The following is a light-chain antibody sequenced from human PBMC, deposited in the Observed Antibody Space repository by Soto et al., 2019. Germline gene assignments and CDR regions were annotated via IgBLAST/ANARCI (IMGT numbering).Light chain of an antibody. CDR1: SSNIGAGYD. CDR3: ASWDDRLNGVV. J-gene: IGLJ2*01. CDR2: SNI. V-gene: IGLV1-40*01. Sequence: QSVLTQPPSVSGAPGQRVTISCTGSSSNIGAGYDVHWYQQLPGTAPKLLTYSNINRPSGVPDRFSDSKSGTSASLAISGLQSEDEADYYCASWDDRLNGVVFGGGTKLTVL.